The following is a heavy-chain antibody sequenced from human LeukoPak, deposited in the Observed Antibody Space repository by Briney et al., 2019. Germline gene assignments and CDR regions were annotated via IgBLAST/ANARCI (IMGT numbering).Heavy chain of an antibody. Sequence: GGSLRLSCAASGFTFIRYWMSWVRQAPGKGLEWVANIKQDGSEKYYVDSVKGRFTISRDNAKNSLYLQVNSLRAEDTAAYYCARDKTYYDILTGYFFYYFDYWGQGTLVTFSS. CDR2: IKQDGSEK. D-gene: IGHD3-9*01. J-gene: IGHJ4*02. CDR3: ARDKTYYDILTGYFFYYFDY. V-gene: IGHV3-7*01. CDR1: GFTFIRYW.